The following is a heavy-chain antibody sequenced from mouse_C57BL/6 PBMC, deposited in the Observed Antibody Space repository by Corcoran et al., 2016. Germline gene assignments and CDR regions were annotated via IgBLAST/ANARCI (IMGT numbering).Heavy chain of an antibody. Sequence: QIQLQQSGPERVKPGASEKISCKASDYTFTDYYINWVKQRPGQGLEWIGWIYPGSGNTKYNEKFKGKATLTVDTSSSTAYMQLSSLTSEDSAVYFGASQQIYYGNPYARDYWGQGTSVTVSS. CDR2: IYPGSGNT. J-gene: IGHJ4*01. CDR3: ASQQIYYGNPYARDY. V-gene: IGHV1-84*01. CDR1: DYTFTDYY. D-gene: IGHD2-1*01.